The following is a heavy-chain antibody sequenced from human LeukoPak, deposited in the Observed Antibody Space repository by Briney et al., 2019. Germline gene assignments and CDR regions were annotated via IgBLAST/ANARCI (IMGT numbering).Heavy chain of an antibody. V-gene: IGHV7-4-1*02. Sequence: ASVKVSCKASGYTFTNFPMNWVRQAPGQGLEWMGSINTNTGNPTYAQAFTGRFVFSLDTSVNTAYLQITSLETEDTAVYYCARATTVTSFRIEYFQLWGQGTLVTVSS. CDR3: ARATTVTSFRIEYFQL. CDR2: INTNTGNP. CDR1: GYTFTNFP. D-gene: IGHD4-17*01. J-gene: IGHJ1*01.